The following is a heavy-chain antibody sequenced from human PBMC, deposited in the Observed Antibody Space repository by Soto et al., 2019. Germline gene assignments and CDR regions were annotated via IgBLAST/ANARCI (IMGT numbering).Heavy chain of an antibody. J-gene: IGHJ4*02. D-gene: IGHD1-26*01. V-gene: IGHV4-59*01. Sequence: SETLSLTCTVPAGAISNYFWSWIRQPPGKGLEWIGYIYYRGSTNYNPSLKSRVTISVDTSKNQFSLNLTSVTAADTAVYYCARDKGGSYGYYFDYWGQGTPVTVSS. CDR1: AGAISNYF. CDR3: ARDKGGSYGYYFDY. CDR2: IYYRGST.